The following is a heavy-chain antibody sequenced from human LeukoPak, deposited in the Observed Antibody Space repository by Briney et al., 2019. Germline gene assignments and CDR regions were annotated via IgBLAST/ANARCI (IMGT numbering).Heavy chain of an antibody. CDR2: ITGSGGST. Sequence: GGSLGLSCAASGFTFSNYGLSWVRQAPGKGLEWVSGITGSGGSTYYADSVKGRFTISRDNSKNTLYLQMNSLRAEDTAIYYCARDERLLSFLKWGQGTLVTVSS. D-gene: IGHD3-3*01. CDR1: GFTFSNYG. J-gene: IGHJ4*02. CDR3: ARDERLLSFLK. V-gene: IGHV3-23*01.